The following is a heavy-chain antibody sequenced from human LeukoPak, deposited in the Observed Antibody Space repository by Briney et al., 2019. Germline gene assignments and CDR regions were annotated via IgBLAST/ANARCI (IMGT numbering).Heavy chain of an antibody. D-gene: IGHD1-26*01. CDR3: ARSIVGATTSQDDAFDI. V-gene: IGHV3-21*01. CDR1: GFPFSSYS. CDR2: ISSSSSYI. Sequence: AGGSLRLSCAASGFPFSSYSMNWVRQAPGKGLEWVSSISSSSSYIYYVDSVKGRFNISRDNAKNSLYLQMNSLRAEDTAVYYCARSIVGATTSQDDAFDIWGQGTMVTVSS. J-gene: IGHJ3*02.